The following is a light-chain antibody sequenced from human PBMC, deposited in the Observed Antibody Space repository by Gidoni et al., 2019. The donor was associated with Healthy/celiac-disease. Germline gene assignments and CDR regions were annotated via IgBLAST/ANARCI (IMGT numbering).Light chain of an antibody. V-gene: IGKV3-15*01. CDR3: QQYNNGAYT. Sequence: EIVLTQSPATLSVSPGERATLSCRASQRVSSNLAWYQQKPGQAPRLLIYGASTRATGIPARFSGSGSGTEFTLTISSLQSEDFAVYYCQQYNNGAYTFGQGTKLEIK. CDR1: QRVSSN. CDR2: GAS. J-gene: IGKJ2*01.